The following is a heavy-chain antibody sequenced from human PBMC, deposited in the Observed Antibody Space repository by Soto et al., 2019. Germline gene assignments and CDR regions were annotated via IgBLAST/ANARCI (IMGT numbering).Heavy chain of an antibody. CDR1: GGSISSYY. CDR2: IYYSGST. CDR3: ACSGSYRGWFDP. Sequence: SETLSFTCTVSGGSISSYYWSWIRQPPGKGLEWIGYIYYSGSTNYNPSLKSRVTISVDTSKNQFSLKLSSVTAADTAVYYCACSGSYRGWFDPWGQGTLVTVSS. J-gene: IGHJ5*02. V-gene: IGHV4-59*01. D-gene: IGHD3-10*02.